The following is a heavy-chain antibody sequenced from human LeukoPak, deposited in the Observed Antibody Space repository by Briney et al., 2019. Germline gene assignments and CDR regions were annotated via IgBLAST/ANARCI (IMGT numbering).Heavy chain of an antibody. CDR1: GFTFSSYA. CDR3: ARDSVAAGRVEDYYGMDV. D-gene: IGHD6-13*01. V-gene: IGHV3-30-3*01. J-gene: IGHJ6*02. Sequence: GRSLRLSCAASGFTFSSYAMHWVRQAPGKGLEWVAVISYDGSNKYYADSVKGRFTISRDNSKNTLYLQMNSLRAEDTAVYCCARDSVAAGRVEDYYGMDVWGQGTTVTVSS. CDR2: ISYDGSNK.